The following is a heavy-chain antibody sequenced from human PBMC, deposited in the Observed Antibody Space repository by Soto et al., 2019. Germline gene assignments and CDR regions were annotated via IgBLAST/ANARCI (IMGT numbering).Heavy chain of an antibody. Sequence: QVQLVQSGAEVKKPGASVRVSCKASGYTFTNYYLDWVRQAPGQGLEWMGIIKPHGGSTTDVQKYQDGVTINRATSTSPVYMELSSVRSKDTDVYYCARAASTTVSNRLNGDFDDWGQGTMVTVSS. D-gene: IGHD4-4*01. V-gene: IGHV1-46*03. CDR3: ARAASTTVSNRLNGDFDD. J-gene: IGHJ3*01. CDR1: GYTFTNYY. CDR2: IKPHGGST.